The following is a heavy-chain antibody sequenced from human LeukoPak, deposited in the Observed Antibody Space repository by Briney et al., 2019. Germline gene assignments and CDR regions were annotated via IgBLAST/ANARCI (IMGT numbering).Heavy chain of an antibody. CDR2: ISYDGSNK. CDR1: GFTFSSYA. J-gene: IGHJ4*02. D-gene: IGHD5-24*01. CDR3: ARSRGGWLQQIDY. Sequence: AGGSLRLSCAASGFTFSSYAMHWVRQAPGKGLEWVAVISYDGSNKYYADSVKGRFTISRDNSKNTLYLQMNSLRAEDTAVYYCARSRGGWLQQIDYWGQGTLVTASS. V-gene: IGHV3-30*04.